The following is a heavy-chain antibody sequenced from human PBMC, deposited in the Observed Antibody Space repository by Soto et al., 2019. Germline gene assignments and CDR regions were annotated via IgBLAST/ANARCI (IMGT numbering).Heavy chain of an antibody. V-gene: IGHV1-2*04. D-gene: IGHD2-2*01. CDR1: GYTFTGYY. CDR3: ARGRPTIVVVPGAMLFAFVI. J-gene: IGHJ3*02. Sequence: ASVKVSCKASGYTFTGYYMHWVRQAPGQGLEWMGWINPNSGGTNYAQKFQGWVTMTRDTSISTAYMELSRLRSDDTAVYYCARGRPTIVVVPGAMLFAFVIWGQGTMVTVS. CDR2: INPNSGGT.